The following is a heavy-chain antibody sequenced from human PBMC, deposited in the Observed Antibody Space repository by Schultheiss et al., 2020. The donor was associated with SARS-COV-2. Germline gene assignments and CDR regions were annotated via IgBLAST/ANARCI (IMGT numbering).Heavy chain of an antibody. Sequence: ASVKVSCKASGYTFTSYDINWVRQAPGQGLEWMGWISAYNGNTNYAQKLQGRVTMTTDTSTSTAYMELRSLRSDDTAVYYCARKLALEWLLYRRDYYYGMDVWGQGTTVTVSS. D-gene: IGHD3-3*01. CDR1: GYTFTSYD. V-gene: IGHV1-18*01. CDR3: ARKLALEWLLYRRDYYYGMDV. J-gene: IGHJ6*02. CDR2: ISAYNGNT.